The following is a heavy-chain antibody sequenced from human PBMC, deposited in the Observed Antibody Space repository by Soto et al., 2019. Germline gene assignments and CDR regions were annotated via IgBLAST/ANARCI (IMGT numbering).Heavy chain of an antibody. CDR2: IYWDDDK. Sequence: SGPTLGTHAQSVRLNCTFTGFSLSASGVGVGWIRQPPAKALEWLAVIYWDDDKRYSPSLESKLTITKDTSRSQVVLTVTNMDPVDTATYYCAHRPCSGGSCYNAFDIWGQGTMVT. D-gene: IGHD2-15*01. CDR1: GFSLSASGVG. V-gene: IGHV2-5*02. CDR3: AHRPCSGGSCYNAFDI. J-gene: IGHJ3*02.